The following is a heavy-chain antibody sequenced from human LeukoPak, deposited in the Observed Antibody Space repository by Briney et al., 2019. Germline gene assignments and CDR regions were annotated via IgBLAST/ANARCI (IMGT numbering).Heavy chain of an antibody. CDR2: INHSGST. J-gene: IGHJ4*02. Sequence: PSETLSLTCTVSGGSISSGDYFWSWIRQPPGKGLEWIGEINHSGSTNYNPSLKSRVTISVDTSKNQFSLKLSSVTAADTAVYYCASSWEPAYFDYWGQGTLVTVSS. D-gene: IGHD1-26*01. CDR3: ASSWEPAYFDY. CDR1: GGSISSGDYF. V-gene: IGHV4-30-4*01.